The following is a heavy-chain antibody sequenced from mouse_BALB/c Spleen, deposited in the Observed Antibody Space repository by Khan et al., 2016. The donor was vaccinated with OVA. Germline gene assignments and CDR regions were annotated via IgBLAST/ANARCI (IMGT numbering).Heavy chain of an antibody. Sequence: QMQLEESGPGLVAPSQSLSITCTISGFSLTNYGVHWVRLPPGKGLEWLVVIWSDGSTTYNSALKSRLSISKDNSKSQVFLKMNSLQTDDTAMYYCARHPYYHYYVMDYWGQGTSVTVSS. CDR3: ARHPYYHYYVMDY. J-gene: IGHJ4*01. CDR2: IWSDGST. V-gene: IGHV2-6-1*01. D-gene: IGHD2-10*01. CDR1: GFSLTNYG.